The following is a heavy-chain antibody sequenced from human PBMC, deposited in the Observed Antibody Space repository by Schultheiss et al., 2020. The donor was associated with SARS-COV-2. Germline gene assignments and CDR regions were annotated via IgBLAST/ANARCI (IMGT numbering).Heavy chain of an antibody. Sequence: ASVKVSCKASGYTFTSYGISWVRQAPGQGLEWMGWISAYNGNTNYAQKLQGRVTMTTDTSTSTAYMELRSLRSDDTAVYYCARVDIVVVPAADKGRVYGMDVWGQGTTVTVSS. D-gene: IGHD2-2*03. CDR1: GYTFTSYG. V-gene: IGHV1-18*01. J-gene: IGHJ6*02. CDR3: ARVDIVVVPAADKGRVYGMDV. CDR2: ISAYNGNT.